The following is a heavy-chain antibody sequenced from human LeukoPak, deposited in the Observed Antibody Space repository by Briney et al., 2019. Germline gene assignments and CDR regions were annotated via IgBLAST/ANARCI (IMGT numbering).Heavy chain of an antibody. CDR2: ISGSGGST. CDR1: GFTFSSYA. J-gene: IGHJ4*02. D-gene: IGHD6-19*01. CDR3: AKDDSSGWLNYFDY. V-gene: IGHV3-23*01. Sequence: GGSLRLSCAASGFTFSSYAMSWVRQAPGKGLEWVSAISGSGGSTYYADSVKGRFTISRDNSKNTLYLQMNSLRAEDTALYYCAKDDSSGWLNYFDYWGQGTLVTVSS.